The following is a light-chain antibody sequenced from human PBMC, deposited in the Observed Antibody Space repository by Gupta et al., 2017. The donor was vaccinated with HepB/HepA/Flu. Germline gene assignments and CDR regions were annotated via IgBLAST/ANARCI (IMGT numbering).Light chain of an antibody. V-gene: IGKV3-20*01. CDR1: RSVSSNS. CDR2: GAS. Sequence: EIVLTQSPGTLSLSPGERATLSCRASRSVSSNSLAWYQQKPGQAPRLLIYGASSRATGIPDRFSGGGSGTDFTLTINKLEPEDFVVYYCQQYSRSPQTFGQGTKLEIK. J-gene: IGKJ2*01. CDR3: QQYSRSPQT.